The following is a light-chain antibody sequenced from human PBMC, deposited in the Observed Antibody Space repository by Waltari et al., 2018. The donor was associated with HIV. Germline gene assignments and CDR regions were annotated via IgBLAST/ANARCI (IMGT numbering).Light chain of an antibody. CDR2: GAS. J-gene: IGKJ1*01. V-gene: IGKV3-15*01. Sequence: TQSPATLSVSPGERATLSCRASQSVSSNLAWYQQKPGQAPRSLIYGASTRATGIPARFSGSGSGTEFTLTISSLQSEDFAVYYCQQYNNWPWTFGQGTKVEIK. CDR1: QSVSSN. CDR3: QQYNNWPWT.